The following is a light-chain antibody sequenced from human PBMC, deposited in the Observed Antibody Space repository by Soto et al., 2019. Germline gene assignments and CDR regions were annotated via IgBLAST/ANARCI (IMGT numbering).Light chain of an antibody. CDR3: QSCDSSLSGSGV. CDR2: RNN. V-gene: IGLV1-47*01. CDR1: TSNIGSNY. J-gene: IGLJ1*01. Sequence: QSVLTQPPSASGTPGQGVTISCSGSTSNIGSNYVYWYQQLPGTAPKLLIYRNNQRPSGVPDRFSGSKSGTSAALAISGRRSDDKADHYCQSCDSSLSGSGVFGTGPKVTVL.